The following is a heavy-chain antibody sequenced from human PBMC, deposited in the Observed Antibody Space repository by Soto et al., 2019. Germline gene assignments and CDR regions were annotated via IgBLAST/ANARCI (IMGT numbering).Heavy chain of an antibody. CDR2: IQSGGPT. V-gene: IGHV3-66*01. CDR3: ARDDVLCDGGRCYGVPLDV. CDR1: GFTVSSKY. J-gene: IGHJ6*04. Sequence: PGGSLRHSCASSGFTVSSKYMSLVRQAPGKGLEWVSLIQSGGPTYYADSVKGRFTISRDTSENTLHLQMDSLRAEDTAVYYCARDDVLCDGGRCYGVPLDVWGKGTRSPSPQ. D-gene: IGHD2-15*01.